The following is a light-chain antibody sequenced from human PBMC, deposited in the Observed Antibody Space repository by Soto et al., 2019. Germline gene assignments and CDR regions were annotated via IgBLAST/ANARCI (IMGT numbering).Light chain of an antibody. Sequence: QSALTQPASVSGSPGQSITISCTGTSSDVGSYNLVSWFQHHPGKAPKLLIYEGTKRPSGVSNRFSGSKSGNTASLKISGLQAEDEADYYCCSYAGSSSYVFGTGTKVT. CDR2: EGT. CDR1: SSDVGSYNL. V-gene: IGLV2-23*01. J-gene: IGLJ1*01. CDR3: CSYAGSSSYV.